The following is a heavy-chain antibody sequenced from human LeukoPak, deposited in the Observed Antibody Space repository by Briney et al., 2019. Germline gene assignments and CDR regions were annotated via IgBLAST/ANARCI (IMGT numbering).Heavy chain of an antibody. CDR3: AKDGFIAAAKYYFDY. D-gene: IGHD6-13*01. CDR1: GFTFSSYE. Sequence: PGGSLRLSCAASGFTFSSYEMNWVRQAPGKGLEWVSYISSSGSTIYYADSVKGRFTISRDNSKNTLYLQMYSLRAEDTAVYYCAKDGFIAAAKYYFDYWGQGTLVTVSS. V-gene: IGHV3-48*03. CDR2: ISSSGSTI. J-gene: IGHJ4*02.